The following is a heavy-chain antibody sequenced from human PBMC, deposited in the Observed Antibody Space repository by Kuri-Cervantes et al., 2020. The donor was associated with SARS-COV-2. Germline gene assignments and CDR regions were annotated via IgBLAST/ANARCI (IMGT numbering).Heavy chain of an antibody. CDR3: ARQHLGYYMDV. J-gene: IGHJ6*03. V-gene: IGHV4-39*01. CDR1: GGSISSSNYY. Sequence: GSLRLSCTVSGGSISSSNYYWGWIRQPPGKGLEWIGSIYYSGSTHYNPPLKSRVSISVDTSRNQFSLKVSSVTAADTAVYSCARQHLGYYMDVWGKGTTVTVSS. CDR2: IYYSGST.